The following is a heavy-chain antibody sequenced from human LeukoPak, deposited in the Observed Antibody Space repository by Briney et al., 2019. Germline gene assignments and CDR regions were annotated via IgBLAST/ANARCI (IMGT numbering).Heavy chain of an antibody. J-gene: IGHJ4*02. V-gene: IGHV4-34*01. D-gene: IGHD6-19*01. CDR3: ARGPWSSGWYGDY. CDR1: GGPFRGYY. CDR2: INHSGST. Sequence: SETLSLTCGVHGGPFRGYYWSWIRQPPGKGLEWIGEINHSGSTNYNPSLKSRVTISVDTSKNQFSLKLSSVTDADTAVYYCARGPWSSGWYGDYWGQGTLVTVSS.